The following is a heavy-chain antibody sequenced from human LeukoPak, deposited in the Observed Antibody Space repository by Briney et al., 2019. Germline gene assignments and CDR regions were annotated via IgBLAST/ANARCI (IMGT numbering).Heavy chain of an antibody. J-gene: IGHJ5*02. Sequence: SQTLSLTCTVSGGSISSGDYYWSWIRQPPGKGLEWIGYIYYSGSTYYNPSLKSRVTISVDTSKNQFSLKLSSVTAADTAVYYCARASSIASAGIGFAPWGQGTLVTVSS. V-gene: IGHV4-30-4*01. D-gene: IGHD6-25*01. CDR3: ARASSIASAGIGFAP. CDR2: IYYSGST. CDR1: GGSISSGDYY.